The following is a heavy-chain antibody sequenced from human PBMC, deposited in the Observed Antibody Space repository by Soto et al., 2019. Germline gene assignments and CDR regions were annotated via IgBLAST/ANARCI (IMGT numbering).Heavy chain of an antibody. CDR1: GGSITSGGYY. D-gene: IGHD3-22*01. J-gene: IGHJ4*02. CDR3: ARQPGDSGDYYCFDY. V-gene: IGHV4-31*03. Sequence: QVQLQESGPGLVKPSQTLSLTCTVSGGSITSGGYYWNWIRQRPGEGLEWIGYIHYSGSTYYNPSLKSRLTIAVDTSKNQFSLKLSSVTAADTAVYYCARQPGDSGDYYCFDYWGQGTLVTVSS. CDR2: IHYSGST.